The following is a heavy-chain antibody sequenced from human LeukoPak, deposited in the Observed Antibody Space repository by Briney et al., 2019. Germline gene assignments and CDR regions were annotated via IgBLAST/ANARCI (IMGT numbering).Heavy chain of an antibody. V-gene: IGHV3-64D*06. CDR1: GFTLRNFG. CDR2: ISSNGGST. D-gene: IGHD6-19*01. J-gene: IGHJ4*02. CDR3: VMGGSGWYPPY. Sequence: GSLRLFRLGLGFTLRNFGMQWVRQAPREGTEFVSAISSNGGSTYYADSVKGRFTISRDNSKNTLYLQMSSLRAEDTAVYYCVMGGSGWYPPYWGQGTLVTVSS.